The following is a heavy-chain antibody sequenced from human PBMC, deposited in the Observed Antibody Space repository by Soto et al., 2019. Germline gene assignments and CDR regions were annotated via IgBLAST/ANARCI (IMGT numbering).Heavy chain of an antibody. D-gene: IGHD6-13*01. CDR1: GFSLSNAGMG. CDR2: IFSNDEK. Sequence: QVTLKESGPVLVKPTETLTLTCTVSGFSLSNAGMGVSWIRQPPGKALEWLAHIFSNDEKSYSTSLKSRLTISKDTSKSQVVLTMTNMDPVDTATYSCARIWRSRSSWYSSSPLYYFDYWGQGTLVTVSS. J-gene: IGHJ4*02. V-gene: IGHV2-26*01. CDR3: ARIWRSRSSWYSSSPLYYFDY.